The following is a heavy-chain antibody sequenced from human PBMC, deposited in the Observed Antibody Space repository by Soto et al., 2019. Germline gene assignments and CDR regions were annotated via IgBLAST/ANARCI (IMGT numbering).Heavy chain of an antibody. CDR1: GFTFNNYG. Sequence: QVQLVESGGGVVQPGRSLRLSCAASGFTFNNYGMHWVRQAPGKGLEWLAVIWNDGSNNYYANSVKGRFTISRDNSKNILYLKMSSLRAEDTAVYYCARRQIPPPARGAANARGGMDVWGQGTTVTVSS. CDR2: IWNDGSNN. J-gene: IGHJ6*02. V-gene: IGHV3-33*01. CDR3: ARRQIPPPARGAANARGGMDV. D-gene: IGHD6-13*01.